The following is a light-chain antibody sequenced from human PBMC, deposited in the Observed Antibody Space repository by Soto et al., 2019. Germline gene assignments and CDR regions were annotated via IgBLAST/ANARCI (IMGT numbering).Light chain of an antibody. Sequence: AIQLTRSPSSLSASVGARVTVTCRASQGISNDLGWYQQKPGKAPKLLIYAASSLQSGVPSRFSGSGSGTDFTLTISSLQPEDFATYYCLHDYNYPWTFGQGTKVDIK. CDR1: QGISND. V-gene: IGKV1-6*01. CDR3: LHDYNYPWT. CDR2: AAS. J-gene: IGKJ1*01.